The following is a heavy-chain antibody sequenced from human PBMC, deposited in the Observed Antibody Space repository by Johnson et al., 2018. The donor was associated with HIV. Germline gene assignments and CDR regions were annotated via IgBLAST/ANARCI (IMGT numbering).Heavy chain of an antibody. CDR2: ISYDGSNK. V-gene: IGHV3-30*03. CDR3: ARVPQKYNWDYMMAFDI. J-gene: IGHJ3*02. D-gene: IGHD1-7*01. Sequence: QVQLVESGGGVVQPGGSLRLSCAASTFTFSGYGMHWVRQAPGKGLEWVAVISYDGSNKYYADSVKGRFTISRDNSKNTLYLQMNSLRAEDTAVYYCARVPQKYNWDYMMAFDIWGQGTMVTVSS. CDR1: TFTFSGYG.